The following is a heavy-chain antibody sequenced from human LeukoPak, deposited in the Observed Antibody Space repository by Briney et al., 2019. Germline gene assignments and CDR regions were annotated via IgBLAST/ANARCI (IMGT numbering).Heavy chain of an antibody. J-gene: IGHJ4*02. CDR1: GGTFSSYA. Sequence: RASVKVSCKASGGTFSSYAISWVRQAPGQGLEWMGGIIPIFGTANYAQKFQGRVTITADESTSTAYMELSSLRSEDTAVYYCARDRRDNTPFDYWGQGTLVTVSS. V-gene: IGHV1-69*13. CDR2: IIPIFGTA. D-gene: IGHD1-1*01. CDR3: ARDRRDNTPFDY.